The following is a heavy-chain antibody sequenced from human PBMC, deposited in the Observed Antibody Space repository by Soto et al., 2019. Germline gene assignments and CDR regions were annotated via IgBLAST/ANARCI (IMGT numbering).Heavy chain of an antibody. D-gene: IGHD3-3*01. V-gene: IGHV3-30*18. CDR3: AKEEYDFWSGSHYHYYGMDV. CDR2: ISYDGSNK. J-gene: IGHJ6*02. CDR1: GFTFSSYG. Sequence: QVQLVESGGGVVQPGRSLRLSCAASGFTFSSYGMHWVRQAPGKGLEWVAVISYDGSNKYYADSVKGRFTISRDNSKNTLYLQMNSLRAEDTAVYYCAKEEYDFWSGSHYHYYGMDVWGQGTTVTVSS.